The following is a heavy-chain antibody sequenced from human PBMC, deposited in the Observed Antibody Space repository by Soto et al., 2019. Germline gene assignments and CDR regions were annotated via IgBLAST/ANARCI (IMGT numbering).Heavy chain of an antibody. CDR2: IGTAADT. CDR3: VRSRGGEYCGEQLS. Sequence: EVRLVESGGGLVQPGGSLRLSCATSGFTFSLYDMYWVRQATGKSLEWVSAIGTAADTYYPGSVQGRFIISRDNANSFLYLQMNSLRAGDTAVYYCVRSRGGEYCGEQLSWGQGTLVTVSS. D-gene: IGHD3-10*01. V-gene: IGHV3-13*04. J-gene: IGHJ4*02. CDR1: GFTFSLYD.